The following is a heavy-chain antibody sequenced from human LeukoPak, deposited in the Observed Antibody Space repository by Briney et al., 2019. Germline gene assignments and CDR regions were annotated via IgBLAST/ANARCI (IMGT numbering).Heavy chain of an antibody. CDR3: ARDSIGGFGSGFDAFDI. CDR2: IYYSGST. Sequence: SETLSLTCTVSGGSISSGDYYWSWIRQPPGKGLEWIGYIYYSGSTYYNPSLKSRVTISVDTSKNQFSLKLSSVTAADTAVYYCARDSIGGFGSGFDAFDIWGQGTMVTVSS. D-gene: IGHD3-16*01. J-gene: IGHJ3*02. CDR1: GGSISSGDYY. V-gene: IGHV4-30-4*01.